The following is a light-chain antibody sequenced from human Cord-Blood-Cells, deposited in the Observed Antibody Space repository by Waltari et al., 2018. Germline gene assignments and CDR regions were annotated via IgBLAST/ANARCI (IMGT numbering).Light chain of an antibody. CDR1: KLGYKY. CDR2: KDS. Sequence: SYELTQPPSVSVSPGQTASITCSGDKLGYKYACWYQQKPGQSPVLVIYKDSKRPSGVPRPFSGSSSENTATLTISGTQAMDEADYYCQAWDSSTVVFGGGTKLTVL. V-gene: IGLV3-1*01. CDR3: QAWDSSTVV. J-gene: IGLJ2*01.